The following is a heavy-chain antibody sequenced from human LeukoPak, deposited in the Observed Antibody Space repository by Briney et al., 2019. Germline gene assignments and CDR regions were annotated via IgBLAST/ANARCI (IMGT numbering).Heavy chain of an antibody. D-gene: IGHD6-13*01. Sequence: GGSLRLSCAASGFIFSSYSMNWVRQAPGKGLEWVSYISSGSGTIYYADSVQGRFTISRDSAKNSLFLRVNSLRAEDTALYYCARARSAAAGGFDYWGQGTLVTVSS. J-gene: IGHJ4*02. V-gene: IGHV3-48*04. CDR3: ARARSAAAGGFDY. CDR1: GFIFSSYS. CDR2: ISSGSGTI.